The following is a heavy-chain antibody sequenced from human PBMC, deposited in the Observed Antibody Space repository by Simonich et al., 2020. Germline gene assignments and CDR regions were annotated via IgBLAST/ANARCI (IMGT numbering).Heavy chain of an antibody. V-gene: IGHV4-39*01. Sequence: QLQLQESGPGLVKPSETLSLTCTVSGGSISSSSYYWGWIRQPPGKGLEWIGSIILGGSTYYTPSCKSRVTISVDTSKNQFSLKLSSVTAADTAVYYCARHAGFAFDIWGQGTMVTVSS. CDR1: GGSISSSSYY. D-gene: IGHD6-13*01. J-gene: IGHJ3*02. CDR2: IILGGST. CDR3: ARHAGFAFDI.